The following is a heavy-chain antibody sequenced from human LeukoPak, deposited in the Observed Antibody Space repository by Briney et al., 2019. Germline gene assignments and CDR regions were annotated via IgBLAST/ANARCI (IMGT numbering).Heavy chain of an antibody. CDR1: GFTFDDYA. J-gene: IGHJ4*02. V-gene: IGHV3-9*01. CDR3: AKDLYSSSSASDY. Sequence: GGSLRLSCAASGFTFDDYAMHWVRQAPGKGLEWVSGISWNSGSIGYADSVKGRFTISRDNAKNSLYLQMNSLRAEDTALYYCAKDLYSSSSASDYWGQGTLVTVSS. CDR2: ISWNSGSI. D-gene: IGHD6-6*01.